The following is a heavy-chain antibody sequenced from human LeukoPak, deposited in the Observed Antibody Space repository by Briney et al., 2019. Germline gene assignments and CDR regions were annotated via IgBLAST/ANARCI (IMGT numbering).Heavy chain of an antibody. Sequence: ASVKVSCKTSGGTFNNSAISWVRQAPGQGLEWLGGIMPLFGTAGYAQKFQGRVTITTDESTSTAYMELSSLRSEDTAVYYCARGTKPTPNYFDYWGQGTLVTVSS. D-gene: IGHD2-8*01. CDR1: GGTFNNSA. V-gene: IGHV1-69*05. CDR2: IMPLFGTA. J-gene: IGHJ4*02. CDR3: ARGTKPTPNYFDY.